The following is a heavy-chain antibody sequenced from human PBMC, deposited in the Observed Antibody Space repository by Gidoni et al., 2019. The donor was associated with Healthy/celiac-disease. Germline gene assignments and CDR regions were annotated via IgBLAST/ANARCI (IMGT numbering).Heavy chain of an antibody. CDR3: ERGLYGSGSLPFDY. V-gene: IGHV4-31*03. Sequence: QVQLQESGPGLVKPSQTLSLTCTVSGGSISSGGYYWSWIRQHPGKGLEWIGYIYYSGSTYYNPSLKSRVTISGDTSKNQFSLKLSSVTAADTAVYYCERGLYGSGSLPFDYWGQGTLVTVSS. J-gene: IGHJ4*02. D-gene: IGHD3-10*01. CDR2: IYYSGST. CDR1: GGSISSGGYY.